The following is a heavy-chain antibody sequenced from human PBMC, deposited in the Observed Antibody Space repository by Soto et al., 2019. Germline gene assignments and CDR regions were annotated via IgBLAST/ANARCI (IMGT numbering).Heavy chain of an antibody. V-gene: IGHV4-31*03. Sequence: QVQLQESGPGLVKPSQTLSLTCTVSGGSISSGGYYWSWIRQHPGNGLEWIGYIYYSGSTSYNPSLKSRVTISIDTSKNQFSLKVSSVTAADTAVYYCARDGGYGSGSYRFDYWGQGTLVTVSS. D-gene: IGHD3-10*01. CDR2: IYYSGST. CDR1: GGSISSGGYY. J-gene: IGHJ4*02. CDR3: ARDGGYGSGSYRFDY.